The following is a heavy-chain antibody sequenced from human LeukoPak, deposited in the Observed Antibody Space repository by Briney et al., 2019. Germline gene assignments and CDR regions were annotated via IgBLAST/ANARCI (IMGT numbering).Heavy chain of an antibody. CDR2: IKQDGSEK. J-gene: IGHJ4*02. D-gene: IGHD3-9*01. CDR3: ARDSHYDILTGYLSR. CDR1: GFTFSSYW. V-gene: IGHV3-7*01. Sequence: GGSLRPSCAASGFTFSSYWMSWVRQAPGKGLEWVANIKQDGSEKYHVDSVKGRFTISRDNAKNSLYLQMNSLRAEDTAVYYCARDSHYDILTGYLSRWGQGTLVTVSS.